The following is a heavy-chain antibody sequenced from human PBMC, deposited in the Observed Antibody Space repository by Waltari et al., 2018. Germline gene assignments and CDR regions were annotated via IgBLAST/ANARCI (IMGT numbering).Heavy chain of an antibody. D-gene: IGHD3-10*01. CDR1: GGSISSYY. V-gene: IGHV4-59*01. CDR2: FYYSGST. Sequence: QVQLQESGPGLVKPSETLSLTCTVSGGSISSYYWSWIRQPPGKGLEWIGYFYYSGSTNYNPSLKSRVTISVDTSKNQFSLKLSSVTAADTAVYYCARDYGSGNSWGQGTLVTVSS. J-gene: IGHJ5*02. CDR3: ARDYGSGNS.